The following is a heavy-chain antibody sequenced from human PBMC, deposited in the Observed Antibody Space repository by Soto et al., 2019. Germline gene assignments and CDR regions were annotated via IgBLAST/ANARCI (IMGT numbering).Heavy chain of an antibody. CDR1: GGSISSSNW. CDR2: IYHSGST. D-gene: IGHD6-13*01. CDR3: ARIAAAGPYGMDV. J-gene: IGHJ6*04. V-gene: IGHV4-4*02. Sequence: QVQLQESGPGLVKPSGTLSLTCAVSGGSISSSNWWSWVRQPPGKGLEWIGEIYHSGSTNYNPSRKSLVTISVDKSKNQFSLKQSSVTDADTAVYYCARIAAAGPYGMDVWGEGATVTVYS.